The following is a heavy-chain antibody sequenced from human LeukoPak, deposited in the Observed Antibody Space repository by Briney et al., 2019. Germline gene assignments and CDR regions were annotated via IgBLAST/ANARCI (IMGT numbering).Heavy chain of an antibody. V-gene: IGHV3-48*03. D-gene: IGHD3-22*01. CDR3: ARESDSSEGYFDC. CDR2: ISSSGSTI. J-gene: IGHJ4*02. CDR1: GFTFSSYE. Sequence: GGSLRLSCAASGFTFSSYEMNWVRQASGKGLEGVSYISSSGSTIYYADSVKGRFTISRDNAKNSLYLQMNSLRAEDTAVYYCARESDSSEGYFDCWGQGTLVTVSS.